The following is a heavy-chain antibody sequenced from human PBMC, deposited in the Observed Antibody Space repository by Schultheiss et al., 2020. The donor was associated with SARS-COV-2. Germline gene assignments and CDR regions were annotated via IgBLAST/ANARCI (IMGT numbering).Heavy chain of an antibody. Sequence: GGSLRLSCAASGFTFSSYAMSWVRQAPGKGLEWVAVIWYDGSNKYYADSVKGRFTISRDNSKNTLYLQMNSLRAEDTAVYYCARSSSGSFDYWGQGTLVTVSS. CDR3: ARSSSGSFDY. V-gene: IGHV3-33*08. J-gene: IGHJ4*02. CDR1: GFTFSSYA. CDR2: IWYDGSNK. D-gene: IGHD3-22*01.